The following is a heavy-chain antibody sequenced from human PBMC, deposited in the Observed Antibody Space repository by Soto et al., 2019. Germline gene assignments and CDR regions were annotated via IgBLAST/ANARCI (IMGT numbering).Heavy chain of an antibody. Sequence: EVQLLESGGGLVQPGGSLTLSCAASGFTFSDYTMSWVRQAPGKVLESISVILSDYNTYYAGSVRGRFTISRDNSKNTLYLGMNSLRAEDTAVYFCTRRTSGYFGYWGQGARVTVSS. D-gene: IGHD2-15*01. CDR1: GFTFSDYT. V-gene: IGHV3-23*03. CDR3: TRRTSGYFGY. J-gene: IGHJ4*02. CDR2: ILSDYNT.